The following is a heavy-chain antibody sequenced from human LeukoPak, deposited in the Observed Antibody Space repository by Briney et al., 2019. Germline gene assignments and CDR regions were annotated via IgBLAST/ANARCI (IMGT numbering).Heavy chain of an antibody. D-gene: IGHD3-10*02. CDR1: GYTFTGYY. Sequence: ASVKVSCKASGYTFTGYYMRWVRQAPGQGLEWMGRINPNSGGTNYAQKFQGRVTMTRDTSISTAYMELSRLRSDDTSVYYCARERGYVRDPWVYWSQGAQVTVSS. CDR2: INPNSGGT. CDR3: ARERGYVRDPWVY. V-gene: IGHV1-2*06. J-gene: IGHJ4*02.